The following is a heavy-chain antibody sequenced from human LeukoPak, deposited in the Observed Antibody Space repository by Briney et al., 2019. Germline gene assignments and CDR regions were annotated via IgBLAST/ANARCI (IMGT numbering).Heavy chain of an antibody. V-gene: IGHV1-8*03. Sequence: ASVKVSCKASGGTFSSYPFTWVRQAPGQGLEWMGWMNPNSGNTGYAQKFQGRVTITRNTSISTAYMELSSLRSEDTAVYYCARGPMISYDIVPFQHWGQGTLVTVSS. J-gene: IGHJ1*01. CDR2: MNPNSGNT. CDR1: GGTFSSYP. CDR3: ARGPMISYDIVPFQH. D-gene: IGHD2-8*01.